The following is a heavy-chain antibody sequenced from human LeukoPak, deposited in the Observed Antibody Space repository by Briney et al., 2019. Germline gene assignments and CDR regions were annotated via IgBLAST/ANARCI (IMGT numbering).Heavy chain of an antibody. Sequence: ASVKVSCKASGYIFTGYYMHWVRQAPGQGLEWMGWINPNSGGTNYAQKFQGRVTMTRDTSISTAYMELSRLRSDDTAVYYCARDRASGYDLRLFDYWGQGTLVTVSS. CDR1: GYIFTGYY. J-gene: IGHJ4*02. V-gene: IGHV1-2*02. CDR3: ARDRASGYDLRLFDY. CDR2: INPNSGGT. D-gene: IGHD5-12*01.